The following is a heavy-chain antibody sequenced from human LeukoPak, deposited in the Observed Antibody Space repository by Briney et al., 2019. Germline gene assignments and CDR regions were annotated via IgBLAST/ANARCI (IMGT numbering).Heavy chain of an antibody. J-gene: IGHJ4*02. CDR1: GGSISSGSYY. CDR2: IYTSGST. V-gene: IGHV4-61*02. D-gene: IGHD1/OR15-1a*01. Sequence: SETLSLTCTVSGGSISSGSYYWSWIRQPAGKGLECIGRIYTSGSTNYNPSLKSRVTISVDTSKNQFSLKLSSVTAADTAVYYCARSWNSRAYYFDYWGQGTLVTVSS. CDR3: ARSWNSRAYYFDY.